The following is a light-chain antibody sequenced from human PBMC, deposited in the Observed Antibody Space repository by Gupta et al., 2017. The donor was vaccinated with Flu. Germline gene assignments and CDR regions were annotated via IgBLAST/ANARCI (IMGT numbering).Light chain of an antibody. CDR1: SSNIGTNA. CDR2: DNN. CDR3: AAWDDSLNGHYV. J-gene: IGLJ1*01. V-gene: IGLV1-44*01. Sequence: QSVLAQPPSASGTPGQRVTISCSGSSSNIGTNAVHWYQQVPGTAPNLLIYDNNKRPSGVPDRFSGSKSGTSASLAISGLQSEDEADYYCAAWDDSLNGHYVFGTGTEVTVL.